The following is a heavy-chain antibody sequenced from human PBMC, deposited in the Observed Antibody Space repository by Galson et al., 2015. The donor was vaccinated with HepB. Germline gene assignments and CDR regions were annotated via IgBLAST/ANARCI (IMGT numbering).Heavy chain of an antibody. CDR2: INAGNGNT. CDR1: GYTFTSYA. V-gene: IGHV1-3*01. Sequence: SVKVSCKASGYTFTSYAMHWVRQAPGQRLEWMGWINAGNGNTKYSQKFQGRVTITRDTSASTAYMELSSLRSEDTAVYYCARDRGYSMISSWFDPWGQGTLVTVSS. D-gene: IGHD3-22*01. J-gene: IGHJ5*02. CDR3: ARDRGYSMISSWFDP.